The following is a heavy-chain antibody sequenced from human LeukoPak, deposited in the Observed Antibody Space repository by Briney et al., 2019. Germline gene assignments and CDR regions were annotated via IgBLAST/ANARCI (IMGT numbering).Heavy chain of an antibody. CDR3: ARSGPLFPIPVAGPTDY. CDR1: GYTFTNYG. Sequence: ASVKVSCQASGYTFTNYGINWVRPAPGQGLAGVGWISTYNGNKNYAQKFQGRVTMTTDTSTSTAYMELRDLRSDDTAVFYCARSGPLFPIPVAGPTDYWGQGTLVTVSS. J-gene: IGHJ4*02. CDR2: ISTYNGNK. D-gene: IGHD6-19*01. V-gene: IGHV1-18*01.